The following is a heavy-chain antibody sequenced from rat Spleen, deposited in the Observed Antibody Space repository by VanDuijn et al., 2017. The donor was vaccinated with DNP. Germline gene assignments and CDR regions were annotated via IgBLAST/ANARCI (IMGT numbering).Heavy chain of an antibody. CDR1: GYSITSSYR. J-gene: IGHJ2*01. V-gene: IGHV3-3*01. Sequence: EVQLQESGPGLVKPSQSLSLTCSVTGYSITSSYRWNWIRKFPGNKLVWMGYINSAGSTNYNPSLKSRISITRDTSKNQFFLQVNSLTTEDTATYYCATEALDYWGQGVMVTVSS. CDR2: INSAGST. CDR3: ATEALDY.